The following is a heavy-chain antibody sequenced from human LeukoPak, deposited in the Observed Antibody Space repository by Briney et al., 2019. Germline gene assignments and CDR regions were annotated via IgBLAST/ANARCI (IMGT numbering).Heavy chain of an antibody. D-gene: IGHD1-26*01. V-gene: IGHV3-74*01. J-gene: IGHJ4*02. CDR3: AKRGAEVGATVAPGDY. CDR1: GFSFSNYW. Sequence: GGSLRLSCAASGFSFSNYWMHWVRQAPGKGLVWVSRINSDGTNIRYADSVKGRFTISRDNSRNTLYLQMNSLRPEDTAVYYCAKRGAEVGATVAPGDYWGQGTLVTVSS. CDR2: INSDGTNI.